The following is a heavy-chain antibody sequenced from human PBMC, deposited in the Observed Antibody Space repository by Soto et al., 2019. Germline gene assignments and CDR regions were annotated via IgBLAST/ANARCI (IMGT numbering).Heavy chain of an antibody. D-gene: IGHD3-10*01. CDR3: ARGYWVYYYGSGSCCNWFDP. Sequence: PSETLSLTCAVYGGSFSGYYWSWIRQPPGKGLEWIGEINHSGSTNYNPSLKSRVTISVDTSKNQFSLKLSSVTAADTAVYYCARGYWVYYYGSGSCCNWFDPWGQGTLVTVSS. J-gene: IGHJ5*02. CDR1: GGSFSGYY. CDR2: INHSGST. V-gene: IGHV4-34*01.